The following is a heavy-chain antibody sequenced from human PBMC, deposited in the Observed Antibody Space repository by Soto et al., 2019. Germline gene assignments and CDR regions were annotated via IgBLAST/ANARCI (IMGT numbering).Heavy chain of an antibody. Sequence: EASAEACWEARGGGYGSYSRRWARQAPGQGLEWMGWINPNSDATNYAQKFQGRVTMTRDTSTSTAYMDLSRLISDDTAVYFCARAGRIGRGCDEGPDYRGQGSLVTV. D-gene: IGHD5-12*01. CDR3: ARAGRIGRGCDEGPDY. CDR2: INPNSDAT. CDR1: GGGYGSYS. V-gene: IGHV1-2*02. J-gene: IGHJ4*02.